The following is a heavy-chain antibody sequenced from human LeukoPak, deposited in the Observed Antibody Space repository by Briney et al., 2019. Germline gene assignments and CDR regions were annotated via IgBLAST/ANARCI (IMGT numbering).Heavy chain of an antibody. CDR2: INHSGST. Sequence: SETLSLTCAVYGGSFSGYYWSWIRQPPGKGLEWIGEINHSGSTNYNPSLKSRVTISVDTSKNQFSLKLSSVTAADTAVYYCARVSHYDSSGYRVPYNWFDPWGQGTLVTVSS. D-gene: IGHD3-22*01. J-gene: IGHJ5*02. CDR3: ARVSHYDSSGYRVPYNWFDP. V-gene: IGHV4-34*01. CDR1: GGSFSGYY.